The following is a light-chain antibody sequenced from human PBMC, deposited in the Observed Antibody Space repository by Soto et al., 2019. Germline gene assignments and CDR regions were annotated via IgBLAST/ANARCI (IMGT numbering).Light chain of an antibody. J-gene: IGLJ2*01. CDR1: SSDVGGYNY. CDR3: SSYSSSATPVV. Sequence: QSALTQPASVSGSPGQSITISCTGTSSDVGGYNYVSWYQQHSGRAPKLMIYDVSNRPSGVSSRFSGSKSGNTASLTISGLQAEDEAHYYCSSYSSSATPVVFGGGTKVTVL. V-gene: IGLV2-14*01. CDR2: DVS.